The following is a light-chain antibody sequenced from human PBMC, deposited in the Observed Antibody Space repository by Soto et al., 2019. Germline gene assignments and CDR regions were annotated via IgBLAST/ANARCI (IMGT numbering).Light chain of an antibody. J-gene: IGKJ1*01. CDR2: GVS. CDR1: QDIYNIY. V-gene: IGKV3-20*01. Sequence: EIVLTQSPGTLSFSPGERATLSCRASQDIYNIYFAWYQQKPVQVTRLLIYGVSSRATGIPDRFSGSGSGTDFTLTINRLEPEDFAMYYCQQYGSSPRTFGQGTKV. CDR3: QQYGSSPRT.